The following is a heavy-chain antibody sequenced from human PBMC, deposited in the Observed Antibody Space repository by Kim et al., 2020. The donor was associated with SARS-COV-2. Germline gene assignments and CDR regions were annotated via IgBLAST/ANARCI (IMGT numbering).Heavy chain of an antibody. J-gene: IGHJ4*02. CDR1: GGSISSYY. CDR3: ARHYGQWELLWYLDY. Sequence: SETLSLTCTVSGGSISSYYWSWIRQPPGKGLEWIGYIYYSGSTNYNPSLKSRVTISVDTSKNQFSLKLSSVTAADTAVYYCARHYGQWELLWYLDYWGQGTLVTVSS. D-gene: IGHD1-26*01. V-gene: IGHV4-59*08. CDR2: IYYSGST.